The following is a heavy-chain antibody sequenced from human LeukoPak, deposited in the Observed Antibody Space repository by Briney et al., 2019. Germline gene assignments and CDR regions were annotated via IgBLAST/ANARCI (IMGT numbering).Heavy chain of an antibody. D-gene: IGHD3-9*01. Sequence: PGGSLRLSCAASGFTFNTYTMNWVRQAPGKGLEWVSSITASSTAIYSADSVKGRFTISRDNAKNSLYLQINSLRAEDTAVYYCARTYYDILTGYNPYFDYWGQGILVTVSS. V-gene: IGHV3-21*01. CDR2: ITASSTAI. J-gene: IGHJ4*02. CDR1: GFTFNTYT. CDR3: ARTYYDILTGYNPYFDY.